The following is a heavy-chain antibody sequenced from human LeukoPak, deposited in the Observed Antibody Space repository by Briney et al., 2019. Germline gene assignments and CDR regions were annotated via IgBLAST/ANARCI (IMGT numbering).Heavy chain of an antibody. D-gene: IGHD6-13*01. CDR1: GGSISSYY. CDR2: IYYSGST. CDR3: ASTKPTYSSSWDDAFDI. Sequence: GSLRLSCTVSGGSISSYYWSWIRQPPGKGLEWIGYIYYSGSTNYNPSLKSRVTISVDTSKNQFSLKLSSVTAADTAVYYCASTKPTYSSSWDDAFDIWGQGTMVTVSS. J-gene: IGHJ3*02. V-gene: IGHV4-59*01.